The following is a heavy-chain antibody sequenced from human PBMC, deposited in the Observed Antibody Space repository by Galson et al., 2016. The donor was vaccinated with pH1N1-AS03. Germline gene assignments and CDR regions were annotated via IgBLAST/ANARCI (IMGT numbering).Heavy chain of an antibody. J-gene: IGHJ4*02. CDR1: GYRFRTYW. V-gene: IGHV5-51*07. CDR2: VYPDDSDV. CDR3: ARLFGKGGRIDF. Sequence: QSGAEVKKAGEPLEISCRGSGYRFRTYWIGWVHQVPGRGLECMGIVYPDDSDVIYMSSFEGQVTISADKSSGAAYLEWRSLNVSDNGMYYCARLFGKGGRIDFWGQGTLVTVSS. D-gene: IGHD1-14*01.